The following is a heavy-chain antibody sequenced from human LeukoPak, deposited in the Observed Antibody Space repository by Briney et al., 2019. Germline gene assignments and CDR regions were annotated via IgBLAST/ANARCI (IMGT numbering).Heavy chain of an antibody. CDR1: GGSLSNYY. V-gene: IGHV4-59*01. CDR3: ARGRIGGPKAPFDY. CDR2: IYESGST. J-gene: IGHJ4*02. Sequence: PSETLSLTCTVSGGSLSNYYWSWLRQPPGKGLEWIGHIYESGSTTYNPSLKSRVTISVDTSKNQFSLRLSSVTAADTAVYYCARGRIGGPKAPFDYWGQGTLVTVSS. D-gene: IGHD3-16*01.